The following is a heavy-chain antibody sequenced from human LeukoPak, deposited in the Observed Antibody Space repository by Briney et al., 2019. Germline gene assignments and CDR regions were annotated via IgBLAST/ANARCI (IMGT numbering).Heavy chain of an antibody. J-gene: IGHJ4*02. D-gene: IGHD5-12*01. V-gene: IGHV1-69*06. Sequence: ASVNVSCKASGGTFSSYAISWVRQAPGKGLEWMGGIIPIFGTANYAQKFQGRVTITADKSTSTAYMELSSLRAEDTAFYYCAINGGGDSGYGNFDYWGQGTLVTVSS. CDR3: AINGGGDSGYGNFDY. CDR2: IIPIFGTA. CDR1: GGTFSSYA.